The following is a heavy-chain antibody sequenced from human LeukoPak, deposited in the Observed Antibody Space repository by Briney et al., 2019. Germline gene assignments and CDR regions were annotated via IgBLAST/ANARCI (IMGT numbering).Heavy chain of an antibody. CDR3: ARVNDRGSCLDY. V-gene: IGHV4-59*01. CDR1: GGSISTNY. D-gene: IGHD3-16*01. Sequence: SETLSLTCTVSGGSISTNYWSWIRQPPGKGLEWIGNIFYSGRNNYNPSLRSRVTMSVDTSKNQFSLSLSSVTAADTAVYYCARVNDRGSCLDYWGQGTLVTVSS. J-gene: IGHJ4*02. CDR2: IFYSGRN.